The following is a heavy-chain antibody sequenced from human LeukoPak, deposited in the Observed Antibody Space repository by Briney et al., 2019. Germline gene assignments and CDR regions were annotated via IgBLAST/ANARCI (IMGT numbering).Heavy chain of an antibody. Sequence: GGTLRLSCAASGFTFSSYGMHWVRQAPGKGLEWVAFIRYDGSNKYYADSVKGRFTISRDNSKNTLYLQMNSLRAEDTALYYCAKDYGSGSYFRVYYFDYWGQGTLVTVSS. D-gene: IGHD3-10*01. V-gene: IGHV3-30*02. CDR2: IRYDGSNK. J-gene: IGHJ4*02. CDR3: AKDYGSGSYFRVYYFDY. CDR1: GFTFSSYG.